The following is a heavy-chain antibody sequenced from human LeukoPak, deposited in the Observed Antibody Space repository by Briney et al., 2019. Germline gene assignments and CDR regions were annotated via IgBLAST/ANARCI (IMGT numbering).Heavy chain of an antibody. V-gene: IGHV3-48*01. CDR2: ISSSSSTI. CDR1: GFTFNSYS. Sequence: GGSLRLSCAASGFTFNSYSMNWVRQAPGKGLEWVSYISSSSSTIYYADSVKGRFTISRDNAKNSLYLQMNSLRAEDTAVYYCARGGRKDYYYYYYMDVWGKGTTVTVSS. J-gene: IGHJ6*03. D-gene: IGHD1-26*01. CDR3: ARGGRKDYYYYYYMDV.